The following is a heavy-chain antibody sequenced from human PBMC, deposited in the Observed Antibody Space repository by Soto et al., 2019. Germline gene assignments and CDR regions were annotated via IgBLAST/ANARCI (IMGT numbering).Heavy chain of an antibody. CDR3: ASCRDSSGLRRYDY. CDR1: DFILSDAW. D-gene: IGHD3-22*01. CDR2: IKSRAHGGTT. J-gene: IGHJ4*02. V-gene: IGHV3-15*07. Sequence: EVQLEESGGGLIKPGESLTLSCAASDFILSDAWMKWVRQAPGKGLEWVGRIKSRAHGGTTDYAAPLKGRFTILRDDSKTTLYVQMTSLQPEDTAMYYCASCRDSSGLRRYDYWGQGGVVSVSS.